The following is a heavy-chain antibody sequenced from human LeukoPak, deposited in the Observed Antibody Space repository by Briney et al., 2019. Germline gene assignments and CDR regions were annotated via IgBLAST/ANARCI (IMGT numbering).Heavy chain of an antibody. J-gene: IGHJ4*02. CDR2: ISSSGSAI. D-gene: IGHD6-19*01. CDR3: AEGWFDY. CDR1: GFTLSSSE. V-gene: IGHV3-48*03. Sequence: TGGSLRLSCAVSGFTLSSSEMNSVRQAPGKGLEWVSYISSSGSAIYYADSVKSRFTISRDNAKNSLFLEMSSLRAEDTGVYYCAEGWFDYWGQGTQVTVSS.